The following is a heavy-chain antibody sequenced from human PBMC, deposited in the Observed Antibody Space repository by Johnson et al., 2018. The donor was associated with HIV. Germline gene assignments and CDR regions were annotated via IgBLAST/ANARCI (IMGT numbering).Heavy chain of an antibody. CDR3: AKSPGKDHGGNSGGFDS. CDR2: IPYDGSNK. Sequence: QVQLVESGGGVVQPWRSLRLSCAASGFTFSSYGMHWVRQAPGQGLEWVAVIPYDGSNKYYSDSVKGRVTISRDNSKNTVYLHMNSLRVEDTAVYYCAKSPGKDHGGNSGGFDSWGHGTMVTVSS. CDR1: GFTFSSYG. J-gene: IGHJ3*02. D-gene: IGHD4/OR15-4a*01. V-gene: IGHV3-30*18.